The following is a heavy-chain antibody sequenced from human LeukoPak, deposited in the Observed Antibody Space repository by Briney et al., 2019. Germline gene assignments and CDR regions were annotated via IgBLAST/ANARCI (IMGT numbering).Heavy chain of an antibody. CDR1: GGSISSNKW. Sequence: PSETLSLTCAVSGGSISSNKWWSWLRQAPGKGLEWLGEVVHSGSTNYNPSLKSRVTISVDESTNQFSLRLNSVTAADTAVYYCARRDYYDNSDDNYHSFEYWGQGTLVTVSS. CDR2: VVHSGST. J-gene: IGHJ4*02. CDR3: ARRDYYDNSDDNYHSFEY. D-gene: IGHD3-22*01. V-gene: IGHV4-4*02.